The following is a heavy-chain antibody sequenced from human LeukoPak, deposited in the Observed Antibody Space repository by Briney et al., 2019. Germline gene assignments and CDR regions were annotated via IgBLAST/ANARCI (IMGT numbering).Heavy chain of an antibody. V-gene: IGHV3-30*02. CDR2: IRYDGSNK. D-gene: IGHD3-22*01. Sequence: GGSLRLSCAASGFTFNSYSMHWVRQAPGKGLEWVAFIRYDGSNKYYADSVKGRFTISRDNSKNTLYLQMNSLRAEDTAVYYCAKVPYYYDSSGSRGAFDIWGQGTMVTVSS. CDR1: GFTFNSYS. CDR3: AKVPYYYDSSGSRGAFDI. J-gene: IGHJ3*02.